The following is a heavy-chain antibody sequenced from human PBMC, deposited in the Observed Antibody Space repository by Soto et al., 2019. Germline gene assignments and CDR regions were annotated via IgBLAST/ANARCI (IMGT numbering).Heavy chain of an antibody. V-gene: IGHV4-59*01. CDR1: GGSISSYY. D-gene: IGHD1-1*01. Sequence: SETLSLTCTVSGGSISSYYWSWIRQPPGKGLEWIGYIYYSGSTNYNPSLKSRVAISVDTSKNQFSLKLSSVTAADTAVYYCAREAGKFSLGTNWFDPWGQGTLVTVSS. CDR2: IYYSGST. J-gene: IGHJ5*02. CDR3: AREAGKFSLGTNWFDP.